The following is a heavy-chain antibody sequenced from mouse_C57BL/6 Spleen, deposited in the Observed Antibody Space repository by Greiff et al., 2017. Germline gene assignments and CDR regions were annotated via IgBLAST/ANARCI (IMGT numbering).Heavy chain of an antibody. V-gene: IGHV1-53*01. Sequence: VQLQQPGTELVKPGASVKLSCKASGYTFTSYWMHWVKQRPGQGLEWIGNINPSTGGTTYNEKFKSKATLTVDKSSSTAYMQRSSLTSEDSAVYYCARSRVSITTVLDYWGQGTTLTGSS. J-gene: IGHJ2*01. D-gene: IGHD1-1*01. CDR1: GYTFTSYW. CDR2: INPSTGGT. CDR3: ARSRVSITTVLDY.